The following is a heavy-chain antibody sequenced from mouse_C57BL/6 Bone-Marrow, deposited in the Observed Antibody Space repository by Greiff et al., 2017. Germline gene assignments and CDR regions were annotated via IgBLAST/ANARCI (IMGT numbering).Heavy chain of an antibody. Sequence: EVKLVESGGDLAKPGGSLKLSCAASGFTFSSYGMSWVRQTPDKRLEWVATISSGGSYTYYPDSVKGRFTISRDNAKNTLYLQMSSLKSEDTAMYYCARERDSYWGQGTSVTVSS. CDR3: ARERDSY. J-gene: IGHJ4*01. D-gene: IGHD3-3*01. CDR1: GFTFSSYG. CDR2: ISSGGSYT. V-gene: IGHV5-6*01.